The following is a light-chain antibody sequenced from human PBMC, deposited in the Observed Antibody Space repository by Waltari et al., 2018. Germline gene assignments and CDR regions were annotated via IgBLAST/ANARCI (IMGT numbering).Light chain of an antibody. J-gene: IGKJ2*01. CDR2: GVS. CDR1: QSVSSN. Sequence: EIVMTQSPATLSLSPGERATLSCRASQSVSSNIAWYQQKPGQAPRLLIYGVSIRVTGIPARFSGSGSGTEFTLTISSLQSEDFAVYYCQQYNNWPPYTFGQGTKLEI. V-gene: IGKV3-15*01. CDR3: QQYNNWPPYT.